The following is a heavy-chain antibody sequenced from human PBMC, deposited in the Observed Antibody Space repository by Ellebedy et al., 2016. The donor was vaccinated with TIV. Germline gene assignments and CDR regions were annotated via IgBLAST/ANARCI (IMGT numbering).Heavy chain of an antibody. J-gene: IGHJ4*02. V-gene: IGHV1-69*04. Sequence: AASVKVSCKASGGTFSSYAISWVRQAPGQGLEWMGRIIPILGIANYAQKFQGRVTITADKSTSTAYMELSSLRSEDTAVYYCARGGGYSGYDPWYFDYWGQGTLVTVSS. CDR1: GGTFSSYA. CDR3: ARGGGYSGYDPWYFDY. CDR2: IIPILGIA. D-gene: IGHD5-12*01.